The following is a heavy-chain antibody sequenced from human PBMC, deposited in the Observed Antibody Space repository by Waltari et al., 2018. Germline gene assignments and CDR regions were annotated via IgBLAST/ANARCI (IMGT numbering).Heavy chain of an antibody. J-gene: IGHJ4*02. D-gene: IGHD4-17*01. Sequence: EVQLVQSGAEVKKPGATVKISCKVSGYTFTDSYMHWVQQAPGNGLEWMGLVDPEDGETIYAEKSKGRVTITADTSTDTAYRVLSSLRSEDTAVYYCAPGVTVGFIDYWGQGTLVTVSS. CDR1: GYTFTDSY. CDR2: VDPEDGET. CDR3: APGVTVGFIDY. V-gene: IGHV1-69-2*01.